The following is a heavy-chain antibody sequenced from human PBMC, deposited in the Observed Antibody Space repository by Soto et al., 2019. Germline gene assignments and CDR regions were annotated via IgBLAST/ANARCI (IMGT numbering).Heavy chain of an antibody. CDR1: GGSVSSGSYY. J-gene: IGHJ1*01. CDR2: LYYSGST. V-gene: IGHV4-61*01. D-gene: IGHD4-17*01. CDR3: ASYYGGNSEYSHH. Sequence: SETLSLTCTVSGGSVSSGSYYLSWIRQPPGKGLEWIGYLYYSGSTNYNPSLKSRGTISVEKSKNQFSLKLSSVTPADTAVYYRASYYGGNSEYSHHWGQCTLVTAAS.